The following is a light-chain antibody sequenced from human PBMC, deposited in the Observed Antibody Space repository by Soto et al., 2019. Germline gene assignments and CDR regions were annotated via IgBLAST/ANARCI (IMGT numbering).Light chain of an antibody. Sequence: DIQMTQSPPTLSASVGDRVTITCRASQSISSWLAWYQQKPGKAPKLLIYKASSLESGVPSRFSGSGSGTEFTLTISSLQPDDFATYYCQQYNNYSRTFGQGTKVEIK. J-gene: IGKJ1*01. V-gene: IGKV1-5*03. CDR3: QQYNNYSRT. CDR1: QSISSW. CDR2: KAS.